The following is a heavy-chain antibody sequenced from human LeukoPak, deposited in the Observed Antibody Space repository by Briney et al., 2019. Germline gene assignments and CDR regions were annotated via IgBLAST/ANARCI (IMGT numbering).Heavy chain of an antibody. V-gene: IGHV3-15*01. J-gene: IGHJ5*02. Sequence: GGSLRLSCAASGFTFSNAWMSWVRQAPGKGLEWGGRIKSKTDGGTTDYAAPVKGRFTISRDDSKNTLYLQMNSLKTEETAVYYWTTEYPPAIHRFHPLGQGTLVTVSS. CDR1: GFTFSNAW. CDR2: IKSKTDGGTT. CDR3: TTEYPPAIHRFHP. D-gene: IGHD2-2*01.